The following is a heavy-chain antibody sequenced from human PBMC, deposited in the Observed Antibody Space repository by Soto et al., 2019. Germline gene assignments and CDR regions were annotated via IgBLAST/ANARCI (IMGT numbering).Heavy chain of an antibody. CDR2: ISGSGGST. J-gene: IGHJ4*02. Sequence: GGSLRLSCAASGFTFSSYAMSWVRQAPGKGLEWVSAISGSGGSTYYAESVKGRFTISRDNSKNTLFLQMNSLRAEDTAVYYCAKGVYSSLFDYWGQGTLVTVSS. CDR1: GFTFSSYA. V-gene: IGHV3-23*01. CDR3: AKGVYSSLFDY. D-gene: IGHD6-13*01.